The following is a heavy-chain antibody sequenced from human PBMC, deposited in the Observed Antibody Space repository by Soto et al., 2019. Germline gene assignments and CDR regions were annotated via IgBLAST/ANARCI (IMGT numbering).Heavy chain of an antibody. J-gene: IGHJ3*02. Sequence: EVQLLESGGGLVQPGGSLRLSCAASGFSFSNYAMSWVRQAPGQGLEWVSAISGSGGSTYYADSVKGRFTISRDNSKNTLYLQMNSLRAEDTAVYYCAKDLGYTSSWYYAPHIWGQGTMVTVSS. CDR1: GFSFSNYA. D-gene: IGHD6-13*01. CDR2: ISGSGGST. CDR3: AKDLGYTSSWYYAPHI. V-gene: IGHV3-23*01.